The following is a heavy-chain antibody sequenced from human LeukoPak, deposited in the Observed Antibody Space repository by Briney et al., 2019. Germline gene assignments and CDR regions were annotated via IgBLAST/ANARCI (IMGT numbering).Heavy chain of an antibody. CDR3: ARGGSIAARPIDY. V-gene: IGHV3-64*01. D-gene: IGHD6-6*01. CDR2: ISSNGGST. CDR1: GFTFSSYA. J-gene: IGHJ4*02. Sequence: PGGSLRLSCAASGFTFSSYAMHWVRQAPGKGLEYVSAISSNGGSTYYASSVKGRFTISRDNSKNTLFLQMGSLRAEDMAVYYCARGGSIAARPIDYWGQGTLVAVSS.